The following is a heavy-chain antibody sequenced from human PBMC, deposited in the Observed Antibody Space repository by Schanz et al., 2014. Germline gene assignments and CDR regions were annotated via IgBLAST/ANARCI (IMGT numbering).Heavy chain of an antibody. Sequence: QVQLVESGGGVVQPGRSLRLSCAGSGFSFSDYGMHWVRQAPGMGLEWVAAISHDGSKEFYIDSVKGRFTISRDNSINTLSLQMNSLSADDTAVYYCAKGQGAVINNWYFDLWGRGTLVTVSS. D-gene: IGHD2-21*01. J-gene: IGHJ2*01. V-gene: IGHV3-30*18. CDR1: GFSFSDYG. CDR2: ISHDGSKE. CDR3: AKGQGAVINNWYFDL.